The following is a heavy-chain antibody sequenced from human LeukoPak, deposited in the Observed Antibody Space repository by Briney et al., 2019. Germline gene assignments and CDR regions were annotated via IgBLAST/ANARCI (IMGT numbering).Heavy chain of an antibody. Sequence: SVKVSCRASGGTFSSYAISWVRQAPGQGLEWMGRIIPIFGTANYAQKFQGRVTITTDESTSTAYMELSSLRSEDTAVYYCARDLGYCSGGSCRIFDYWGQGTLVTVSS. CDR3: ARDLGYCSGGSCRIFDY. D-gene: IGHD2-15*01. CDR1: GGTFSSYA. J-gene: IGHJ4*02. V-gene: IGHV1-69*05. CDR2: IIPIFGTA.